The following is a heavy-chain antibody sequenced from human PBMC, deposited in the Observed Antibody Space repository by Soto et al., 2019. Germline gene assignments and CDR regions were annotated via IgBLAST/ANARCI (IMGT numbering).Heavy chain of an antibody. V-gene: IGHV3-11*01. Sequence: GGSLRLSCAASGFTFSDYYMSWIRQAPGKGLEWVSYISSSGSTIYYADSVKGRFTISRDNAKNSLYLQMNSLRAEDTAVYYCARAMGYYYDSSGYSGYWGQGTLVTVSS. CDR2: ISSSGSTI. J-gene: IGHJ4*02. CDR1: GFTFSDYY. D-gene: IGHD3-22*01. CDR3: ARAMGYYYDSSGYSGY.